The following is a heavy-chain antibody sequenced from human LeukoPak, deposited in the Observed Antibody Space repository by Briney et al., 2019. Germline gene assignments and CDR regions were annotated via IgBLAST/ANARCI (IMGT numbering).Heavy chain of an antibody. CDR2: IYYSGST. CDR1: GGSISSGDYY. V-gene: IGHV4-30-4*01. Sequence: PSETLSLTCTVSGGSISSGDYYWSWIRQPPGKGLEWIGYIYYSGSTYYNPSLKSRVTISVDTSKNQVSLKLSSVTAADTAVYYCARDTSPDGMDVWGQGTTVTVSS. CDR3: ARDTSPDGMDV. D-gene: IGHD2/OR15-2a*01. J-gene: IGHJ6*02.